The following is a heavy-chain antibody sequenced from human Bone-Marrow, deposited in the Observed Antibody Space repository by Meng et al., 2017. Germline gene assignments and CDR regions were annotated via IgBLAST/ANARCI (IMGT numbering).Heavy chain of an antibody. CDR2: IYQSGST. CDR3: ARGFIDVGWFDA. J-gene: IGHJ5*02. CDR1: GGSFSTTNW. Sequence: QVQLPESGPGLVKPSGPLSLTCAVSGGSFSTTNWWTWVRQPPGKGLEWIGKIYQSGSTDYNPSLKSRVTISVDKSKNQFSLKLSSVTAADTAVYYCARGFIDVGWFDAWGQGTLVTVSS. V-gene: IGHV4-4*02. D-gene: IGHD2-15*01.